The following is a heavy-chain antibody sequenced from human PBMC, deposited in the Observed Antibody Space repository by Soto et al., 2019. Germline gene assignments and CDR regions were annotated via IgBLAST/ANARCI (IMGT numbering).Heavy chain of an antibody. CDR2: IYYSGST. CDR1: GGSISSGGYY. CDR3: ARDREAGVGWFDP. V-gene: IGHV4-31*03. D-gene: IGHD3-10*01. Sequence: SETLSLTCSVSGGSISSGGYYWSWIRQHPGKGLEWIGYIYYSGSTYYNPSLKSRVTISVDTSKNQFSLRLSSVTAADTAVYYCARDREAGVGWFDPWGQGTLVTVSS. J-gene: IGHJ5*02.